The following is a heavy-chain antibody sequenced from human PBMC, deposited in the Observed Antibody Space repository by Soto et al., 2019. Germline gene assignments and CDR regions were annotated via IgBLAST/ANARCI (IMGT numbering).Heavy chain of an antibody. CDR3: AREGAFHYSDTIPWSTPADY. CDR1: GYTSTSYF. D-gene: IGHD2-21*01. J-gene: IGHJ4*02. V-gene: IGHV1-18*01. CDR2: ISGYNGNT. Sequence: GASLKVSCHASGYTSTSYFISWVRQAPGQGLEWMGWISGYNGNTNYAQKLQGRVTMTTDTSTSTAYMELRSLRSDDTAVYYCAREGAFHYSDTIPWSTPADYWGQGTVVTVSS.